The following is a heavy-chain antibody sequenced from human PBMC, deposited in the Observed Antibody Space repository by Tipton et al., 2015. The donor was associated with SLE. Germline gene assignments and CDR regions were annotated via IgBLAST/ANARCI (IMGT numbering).Heavy chain of an antibody. J-gene: IGHJ4*02. V-gene: IGHV4-34*01. CDR2: VNHGGST. D-gene: IGHD3-10*01. Sequence: TLSLTCIVHGEYFSVHSWAWLRQHPGKGLEWIGDVNHGGSTNYTPSLKSRVTISLDTSKNQFSLNLRSVTAADTAVYYCARGTWLGIYFDSWGQGGLVTVSS. CDR1: GEYFSVHS. CDR3: ARGTWLGIYFDS.